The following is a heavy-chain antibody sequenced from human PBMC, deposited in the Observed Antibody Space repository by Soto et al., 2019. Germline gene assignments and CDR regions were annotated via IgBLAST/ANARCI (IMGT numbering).Heavy chain of an antibody. J-gene: IGHJ6*04. CDR2: ISAYNGNT. V-gene: IGHV1-18*01. CDR3: ARGHNWHAWEV. CDR1: AYTFRIYS. D-gene: IGHD1-20*01. Sequence: ASGKADCKTSAYTFRIYSTSWVRQAPGQGLEWMGWISAYNGNTNYAQKLQGRVTMTTDTSTSTAYMELGSLRSDDTAVYYCARGHNWHAWEVWVKGTTVTVSS.